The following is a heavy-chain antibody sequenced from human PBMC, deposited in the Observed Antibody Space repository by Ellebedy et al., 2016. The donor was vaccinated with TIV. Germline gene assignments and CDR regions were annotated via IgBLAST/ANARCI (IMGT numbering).Heavy chain of an antibody. D-gene: IGHD4-17*01. CDR3: ARLATDDYGDFGAFDF. J-gene: IGHJ4*02. CDR2: ITVRNGHT. CDR1: GYTFSTYA. V-gene: IGHV1-18*01. Sequence: ASVKVSCXASGYTFSTYAISWLRQAPGQGLEWMGWITVRNGHTKYAQKLQGRVSMTTDTSTTTAYMEMKTLRSDDTAIYYCARLATDDYGDFGAFDFWGQGTLVTVSS.